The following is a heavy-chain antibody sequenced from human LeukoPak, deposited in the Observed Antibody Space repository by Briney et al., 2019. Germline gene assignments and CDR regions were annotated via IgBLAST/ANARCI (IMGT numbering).Heavy chain of an antibody. CDR2: ISGSGGST. CDR1: GFTFGTYA. J-gene: IGHJ3*02. Sequence: SGGSLRLSCAASGFTFGTYAMSWVRQAPGKGLEWVSTISGSGGSTYYADSVKGRFTISRDNSKNTLYLQMNSLRAEDTAVYYCAKDYYGDYLGAFDISGQGTMVTASS. CDR3: AKDYYGDYLGAFDI. V-gene: IGHV3-23*01. D-gene: IGHD4-17*01.